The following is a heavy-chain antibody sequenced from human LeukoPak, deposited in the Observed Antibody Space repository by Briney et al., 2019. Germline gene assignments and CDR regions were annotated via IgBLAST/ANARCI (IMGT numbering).Heavy chain of an antibody. CDR1: GFTVSSNY. J-gene: IGHJ4*02. CDR2: IYSGGST. V-gene: IGHV3-66*01. Sequence: GGSLRLSCAASGFTVSSNYMSWGRQAPEGGQEWVSVIYSGGSTYYADSVKGRFTISRDNSKNTMYLQMNSLKAEDTAGYYCARDLNGGYWVAGYWGQGTLVTVSS. CDR3: ARDLNGGYWVAGY. D-gene: IGHD2-8*02.